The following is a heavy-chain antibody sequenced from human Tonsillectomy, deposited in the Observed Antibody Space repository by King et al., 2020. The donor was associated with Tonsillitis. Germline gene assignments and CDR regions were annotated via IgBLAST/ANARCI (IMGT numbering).Heavy chain of an antibody. CDR1: GFTFSSYA. V-gene: IGHV3-64*02. D-gene: IGHD2-2*01. CDR2: ISSNGGST. CDR3: ARSTIVVVPAALLDY. J-gene: IGHJ4*02. Sequence: VQLVESGEGLVQPGGSLRLSCAASGFTFSSYAMHWVRQAPGKGLEYVSAISSNGGSTYYADSVKGRFTISRDNSKNTLSLQMGSLRAEDMAVYYCARSTIVVVPAALLDYWGQGALVTVSS.